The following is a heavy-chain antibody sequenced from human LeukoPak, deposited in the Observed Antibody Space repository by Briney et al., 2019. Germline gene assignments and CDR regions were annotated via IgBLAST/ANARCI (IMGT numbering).Heavy chain of an antibody. J-gene: IGHJ4*02. CDR2: IYYSGST. CDR1: GGSISSSSYY. D-gene: IGHD3-9*01. CDR3: ARVRGDILTGYYDY. V-gene: IGHV4-39*01. Sequence: PSETLSLTCTVSGGSISSSSYYWGWIRQPPGKGLEWIGSIYYSGSTYYNPSLKSRVTISVDTSKNQFSLKLSSVTAADTAVYYCARVRGDILTGYYDYWGQGTLVTVSS.